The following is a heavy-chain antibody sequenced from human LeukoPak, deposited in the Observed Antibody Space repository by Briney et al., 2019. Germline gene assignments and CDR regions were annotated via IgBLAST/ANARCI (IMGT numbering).Heavy chain of an antibody. D-gene: IGHD1-26*01. Sequence: GGSLRLSCAASGFTFSGYAMHWVRQAPGKGLEWVAVIASDGRDKHDADSVKGRFTISRDNSKNTLYLQMDSLRSEDTAVYYCARDITRGAAGYYLDYWGQGTLVTVSS. CDR2: IASDGRDK. CDR3: ARDITRGAAGYYLDY. V-gene: IGHV3-30*04. J-gene: IGHJ4*02. CDR1: GFTFSGYA.